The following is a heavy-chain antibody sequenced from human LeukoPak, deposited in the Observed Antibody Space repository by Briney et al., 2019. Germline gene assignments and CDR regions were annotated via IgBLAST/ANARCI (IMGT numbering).Heavy chain of an antibody. Sequence: PSETLSLTCAVSGYSISSGYYWSWIRQPPGKGLEWIGYIYYSGNTKYNPSLKSRVTIVVDTSKNQFSLKLRSATAADTAVYYCARHLYNDFWSGLDKWGQGTLVTVSS. CDR2: IYYSGNT. D-gene: IGHD3-3*01. CDR3: ARHLYNDFWSGLDK. V-gene: IGHV4-59*08. J-gene: IGHJ4*02. CDR1: GYSISSGYY.